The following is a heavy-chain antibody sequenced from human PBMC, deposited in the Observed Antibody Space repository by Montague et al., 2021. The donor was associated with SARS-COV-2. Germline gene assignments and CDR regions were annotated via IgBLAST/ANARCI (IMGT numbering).Heavy chain of an antibody. V-gene: IGHV3-7*01. CDR2: IKQDGSEK. J-gene: IGHJ6*02. Sequence: SLRLSCAASGFTFSSYWMSWVRQAPGKGLELVAHIKQDGSEKYYVDSVKGRFTISRDNAKNSLYLQMNSLRAEDTAVYYCARDSVVVAATYYYYGMDVWGQGTTVTVSS. CDR3: ARDSVVVAATYYYYGMDV. CDR1: GFTFSSYW. D-gene: IGHD2-15*01.